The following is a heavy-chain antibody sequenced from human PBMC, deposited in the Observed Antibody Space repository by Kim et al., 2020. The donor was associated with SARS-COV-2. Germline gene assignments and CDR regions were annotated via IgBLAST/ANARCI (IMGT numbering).Heavy chain of an antibody. Sequence: GGSLRLSCAASGFTFSSYAMSWVRQAPGKGLEWVSAISGSGGSTYYADSVKGRFTISRDNSKNTLYLQMNSLRAEDTAVYYCARGIDDYGDYSWFDPWGQGTLVTVSS. CDR3: ARGIDDYGDYSWFDP. J-gene: IGHJ5*02. D-gene: IGHD4-17*01. CDR2: ISGSGGST. V-gene: IGHV3-23*01. CDR1: GFTFSSYA.